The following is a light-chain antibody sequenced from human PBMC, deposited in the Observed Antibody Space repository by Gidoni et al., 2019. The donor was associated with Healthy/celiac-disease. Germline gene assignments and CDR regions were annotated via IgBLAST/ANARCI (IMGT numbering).Light chain of an antibody. CDR1: EDIANY. V-gene: IGKV1-33*01. CDR2: DSS. Sequence: DIQMTQSPSSLSASVGDRVTITCQASEDIANYLNWYQQKPGKAPKLLIYDSSNLETGVPSRFSGSGSGTDFTFTISSLQPEDFATYYCQQYDNHPITFGQGTRLDMK. J-gene: IGKJ5*01. CDR3: QQYDNHPIT.